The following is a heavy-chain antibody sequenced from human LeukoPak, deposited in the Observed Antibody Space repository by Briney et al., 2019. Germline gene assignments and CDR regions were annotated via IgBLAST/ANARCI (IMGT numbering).Heavy chain of an antibody. V-gene: IGHV3-23*01. J-gene: IGHJ6*02. CDR2: ISGSGGST. CDR1: GFTFSSYA. CDR3: ARPSRPQLDYYYYGMDV. Sequence: PGGSLRLSCAASGFTFSSYAMSWVRQAPGKGLEWVSAISGSGGSTYYADSVKGRFTISRDNSKNTLYLQMNSLRAEDTAVYYCARPSRPQLDYYYYGMDVWGQGTTVTVSS. D-gene: IGHD3-10*01.